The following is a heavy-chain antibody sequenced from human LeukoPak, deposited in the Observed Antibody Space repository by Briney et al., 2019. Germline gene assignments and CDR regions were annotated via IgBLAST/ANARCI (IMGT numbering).Heavy chain of an antibody. J-gene: IGHJ4*02. CDR2: ITGSGSTT. V-gene: IGHV3-48*03. CDR1: GFTFSNYE. Sequence: PGGSLRLSCAASGFTFSNYEINWVRQPPGKRLEWISDITGSGSTTYYADSVKGRFTISRDNAKSSLYLQMNSLRAEDTAIYYCARETSWYFDYWGRGTLVTVSS. CDR3: ARETSWYFDY.